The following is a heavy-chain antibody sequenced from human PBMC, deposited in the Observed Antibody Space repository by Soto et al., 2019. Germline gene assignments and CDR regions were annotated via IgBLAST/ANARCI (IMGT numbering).Heavy chain of an antibody. CDR1: GFVVTSNY. D-gene: IGHD2-15*01. CDR2: IYMGGNT. CDR3: ARAQCRGASCYFGA. J-gene: IGHJ4*02. V-gene: IGHV3-66*01. Sequence: EVQLVESGGGLVQPGGSLRLSCVASGFVVTSNYMSWVRPGPGKGLHWVSVIYMGGNTNYADSVKGRFTISRDNYKNSGSLQMTSLRVEDTAIYYCARAQCRGASCYFGAWGQGTRVTVSS.